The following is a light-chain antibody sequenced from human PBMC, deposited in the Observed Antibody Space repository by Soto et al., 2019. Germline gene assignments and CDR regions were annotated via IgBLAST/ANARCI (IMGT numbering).Light chain of an antibody. Sequence: DIQMTQSPSSLAASIGDGVTITCRASQNINTYLNWYQQKPGKAPKLLISAASNLQSGVPSRFSGSVSGTDFTLTISGLQPEDFATYYCQQSFSTLLISFGQGTRLEIK. CDR3: QQSFSTLLIS. J-gene: IGKJ5*01. CDR1: QNINTY. CDR2: AAS. V-gene: IGKV1-39*01.